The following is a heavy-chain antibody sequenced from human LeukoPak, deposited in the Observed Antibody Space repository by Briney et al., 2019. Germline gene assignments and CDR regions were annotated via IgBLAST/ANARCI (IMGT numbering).Heavy chain of an antibody. CDR2: IWYDGSNK. D-gene: IGHD6-19*01. V-gene: IGHV3-33*01. Sequence: GGSLRLSCAASGFTFRSYGMHWVRQAPGKGLEWVAVIWYDGSNKYYADSVKGRLTISRDNSKNMPYLQMNSLRAEDTAVYYCARWTDSSGWFYYYYGMDVWGQGTTVTVSS. CDR1: GFTFRSYG. CDR3: ARWTDSSGWFYYYYGMDV. J-gene: IGHJ6*02.